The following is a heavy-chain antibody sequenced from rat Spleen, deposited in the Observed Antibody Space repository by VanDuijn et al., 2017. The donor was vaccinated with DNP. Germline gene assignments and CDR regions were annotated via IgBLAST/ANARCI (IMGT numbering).Heavy chain of an antibody. Sequence: EVKLVESGGGLVQPGRSLKLSCAPSGFNFNDYWMGWVRQAPGKGLEWIGEINKDSSTINYSPSLKDKFTISRDNAQNTLYLTMSKLGSEDTAIYYCARLGWHGWFAYWGQGTLVTVSS. D-gene: IGHD1-11*01. CDR2: INKDSSTI. V-gene: IGHV4-2*01. CDR3: ARLGWHGWFAY. CDR1: GFNFNDYW. J-gene: IGHJ3*01.